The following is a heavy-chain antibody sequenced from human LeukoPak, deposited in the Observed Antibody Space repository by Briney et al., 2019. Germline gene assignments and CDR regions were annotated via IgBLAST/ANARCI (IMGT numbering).Heavy chain of an antibody. CDR2: IYYSGST. CDR1: GGSISSGDYY. J-gene: IGHJ3*02. Sequence: SQTLSLTCTVSGGSISSGDYYWSWIRQPPGKGLEWIGYIYYSGSTYYNPSLKSRVTISVDTSKNQFSLKLSSVTAADTAVYYCASYMITFGRVIADAFDIWSQGTMVTVSS. V-gene: IGHV4-30-4*08. CDR3: ASYMITFGRVIADAFDI. D-gene: IGHD3-16*02.